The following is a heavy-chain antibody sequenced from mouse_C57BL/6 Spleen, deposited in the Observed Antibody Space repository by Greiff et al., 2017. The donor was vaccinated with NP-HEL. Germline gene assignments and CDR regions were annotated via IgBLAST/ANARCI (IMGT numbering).Heavy chain of an antibody. J-gene: IGHJ4*01. V-gene: IGHV1-80*01. CDR2: IYPGDGDP. Sequence: QVQLQQSGAELVKPGASVKISCKASGYAFSSYWMNWVKQRPGKGLEWIGQIYPGDGDPNYNGKFKGKATLTADKSPSTAYMQLSSLTSEDSAVYFCARSTDYNAMDYWGQGTSVTVSS. CDR1: GYAFSSYW. CDR3: ARSTDYNAMDY.